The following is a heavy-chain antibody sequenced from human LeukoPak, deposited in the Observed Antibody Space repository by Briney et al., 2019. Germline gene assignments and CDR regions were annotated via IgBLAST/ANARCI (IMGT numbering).Heavy chain of an antibody. CDR1: GGSFSGYY. CDR2: INHSGST. J-gene: IGHJ6*03. CDR3: ARDRRYDFWSGYYPRYYYYYLDV. V-gene: IGHV4-34*01. Sequence: PSETLSLTCAVYGGSFSGYYWSWIRQPPGKGLEWVGEINHSGSTNYNPSLKSRVTISVDTSKNQFSLKLSSVTAADTAVYYCARDRRYDFWSGYYPRYYYYYLDVWGKGTTVTVSS. D-gene: IGHD3-3*01.